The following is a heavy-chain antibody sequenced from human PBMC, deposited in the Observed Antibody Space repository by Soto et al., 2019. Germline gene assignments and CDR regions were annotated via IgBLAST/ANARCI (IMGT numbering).Heavy chain of an antibody. J-gene: IGHJ4*02. D-gene: IGHD5-12*01. V-gene: IGHV4-59*01. Sequence: PSVTLSLTCTVSCGSIGRYCWSCIRQPPGKGLEWIRYIYSSGSTNYNPSLKSRVTISVDTSKNQFSLKLSSVTAADTAVYSCARVVPDGYSDYWVQGTLVTVP. CDR2: IYSSGST. CDR3: ARVVPDGYSDY. CDR1: CGSIGRYC.